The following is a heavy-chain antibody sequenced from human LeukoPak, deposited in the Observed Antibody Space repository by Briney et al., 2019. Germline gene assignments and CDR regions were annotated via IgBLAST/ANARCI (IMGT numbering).Heavy chain of an antibody. D-gene: IGHD5-12*01. CDR2: ISTTSTYI. J-gene: IGHJ4*02. Sequence: PGGSLRLSCAASGFDLSTYAINWVRQAPGKGLEWVSSISTTSTYIFYADSLKGRFTISRDNAKNSVYLQMNTLRPEDSAVYYCSRDRLGGLDYWGQGTLVTVSS. CDR3: SRDRLGGLDY. V-gene: IGHV3-21*01. CDR1: GFDLSTYA.